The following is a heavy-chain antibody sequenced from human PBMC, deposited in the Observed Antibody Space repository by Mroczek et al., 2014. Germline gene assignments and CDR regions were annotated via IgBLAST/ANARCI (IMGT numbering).Heavy chain of an antibody. CDR1: GGSISSYY. J-gene: IGHJ6*03. CDR3: ARGGTGLVGRSYYYYMDV. CDR2: IYYSGST. D-gene: IGHD3-16*01. Sequence: QVQLQQWGPGLVKPSETLSLTCTVSGGSISSYYWSWIRQPPGKGLEWIGYIYYSGSTNYNPSLKSRVTISVDTSKNQFSLKLSSVTAADTAVYYCARGGTGLVGRSYYYYMDVWGKGDHGHRLL. V-gene: IGHV4-59*01.